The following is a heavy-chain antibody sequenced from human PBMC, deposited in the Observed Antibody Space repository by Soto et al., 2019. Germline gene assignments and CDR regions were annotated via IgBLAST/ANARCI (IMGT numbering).Heavy chain of an antibody. CDR2: IYPSDSDT. J-gene: IGHJ4*02. Sequence: GESLKISCEVSGYTFTIYWIGWVRRKPGKGLEWMGIIYPSDSDTRYSPSFQGQVTISADKSLNTAYLQWNSLKASDTAVYYCARPANTVADHFDLWGQGTPVTSPQ. V-gene: IGHV5-51*03. D-gene: IGHD4-17*01. CDR3: ARPANTVADHFDL. CDR1: GYTFTIYW.